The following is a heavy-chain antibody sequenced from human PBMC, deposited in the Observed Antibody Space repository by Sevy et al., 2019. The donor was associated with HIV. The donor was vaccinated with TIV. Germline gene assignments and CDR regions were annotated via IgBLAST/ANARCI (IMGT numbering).Heavy chain of an antibody. CDR3: ARVRYNFGQKYFDY. Sequence: GGSLRLSCTPSKFTFSDYYMSWIRQAPGKGLEWVSYISSSSTYTNYADSVKGRFTISRDNAKNSLYLQLNSLRAEDTAVYYCARVRYNFGQKYFDYWGQGTLVTVSS. D-gene: IGHD5-18*01. V-gene: IGHV3-11*06. J-gene: IGHJ4*02. CDR1: KFTFSDYY. CDR2: ISSSSTYT.